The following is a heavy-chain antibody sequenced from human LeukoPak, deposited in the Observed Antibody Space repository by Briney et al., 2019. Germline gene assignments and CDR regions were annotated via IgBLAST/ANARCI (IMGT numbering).Heavy chain of an antibody. J-gene: IGHJ4*02. CDR2: TSGSGGST. CDR1: GFTFSSYA. Sequence: PGGSLRLSCAASGFTFSSYAMSRVRQAPGKGLEWVSATSGSGGSTYYADSVKGRFTISRDNSKNTLYLQMNSLRVEDTAVYYCVRNSGSTIFGLYFDYWGQGTLVTVSS. CDR3: VRNSGSTIFGLYFDY. D-gene: IGHD3-3*01. V-gene: IGHV3-23*01.